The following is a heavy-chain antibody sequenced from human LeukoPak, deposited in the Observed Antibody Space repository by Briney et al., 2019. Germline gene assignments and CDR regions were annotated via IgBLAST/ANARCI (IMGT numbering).Heavy chain of an antibody. CDR3: ARVKSGYDSSGYFDY. V-gene: IGHV4-59*01. D-gene: IGHD3-22*01. CDR1: GGSISSYY. CDR2: IYYSGST. Sequence: PSETLSLTCTASGGSISSYYWSWIRQPAGKGLEWIGYIYYSGSTNYNPSLKSRVTISVDTSKNQFSLKLSSVTAADTAVYYCARVKSGYDSSGYFDYWGQGTLVTVSS. J-gene: IGHJ4*02.